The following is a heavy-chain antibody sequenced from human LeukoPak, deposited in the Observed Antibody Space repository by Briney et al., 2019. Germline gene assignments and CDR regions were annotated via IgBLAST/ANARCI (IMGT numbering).Heavy chain of an antibody. CDR2: ISTYNGNT. CDR1: GYTFTSYD. V-gene: IGHV1-18*01. Sequence: ASVKVSCKASGYTFTSYDINWVRQAPGQGLEWMGWISTYNGNTKYEQNLQGRVTMTTDTSTRTVYMDLRSLRSDDTAVYYCARWSSDWENNYFDPWGQGILVTVSS. J-gene: IGHJ5*02. CDR3: ARWSSDWENNYFDP. D-gene: IGHD6-19*01.